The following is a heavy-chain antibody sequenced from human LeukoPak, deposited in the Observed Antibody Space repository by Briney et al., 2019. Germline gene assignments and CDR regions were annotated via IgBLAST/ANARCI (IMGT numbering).Heavy chain of an antibody. Sequence: PGGSLRLSCGASGFTFSDYGMLWVRQAPGQGLDWVSILYSGGSAFYSDSVKGRFSISRDNSRNTLFLQLNSLRVEDTAVYYCARHTFTLSRPLDSWGQGTLVTVS. CDR2: LYSGGSA. J-gene: IGHJ4*02. D-gene: IGHD3-22*01. CDR3: ARHTFTLSRPLDS. V-gene: IGHV3-66*04. CDR1: GFTFSDYG.